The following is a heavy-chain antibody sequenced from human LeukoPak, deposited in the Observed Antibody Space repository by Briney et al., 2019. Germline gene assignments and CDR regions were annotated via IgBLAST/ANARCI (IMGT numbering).Heavy chain of an antibody. Sequence: SETLSLTCAVYGGSFSGYYWSWIRQLPGKGLEWIGEINHSRSTNYNPSLKSRVTISVDTSKNRFSLKLSSVTAADTAVYYCARVNEDIVVVPAAMGGYWYFDLWGRGTLVTVSS. J-gene: IGHJ2*01. CDR1: GGSFSGYY. V-gene: IGHV4-34*01. CDR2: INHSRST. CDR3: ARVNEDIVVVPAAMGGYWYFDL. D-gene: IGHD2-2*01.